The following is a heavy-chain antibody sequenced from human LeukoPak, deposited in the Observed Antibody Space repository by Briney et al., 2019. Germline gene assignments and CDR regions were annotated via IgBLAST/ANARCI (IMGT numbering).Heavy chain of an antibody. D-gene: IGHD6-19*01. Sequence: PGGSLRLSCVASGFTFSNHDMNWVRQAPGKGLEWVSVIASDGGAKFYADSVKGRFTLSRDNSKNMFFLQMNFLTVEDTAIYYCAREATWGQWYFDHWGQGTPVTVSS. CDR2: IASDGGAK. CDR3: AREATWGQWYFDH. J-gene: IGHJ4*02. CDR1: GFTFSNHD. V-gene: IGHV3-30*03.